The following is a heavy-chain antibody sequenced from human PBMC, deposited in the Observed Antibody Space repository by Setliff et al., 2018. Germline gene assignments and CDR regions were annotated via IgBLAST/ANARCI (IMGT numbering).Heavy chain of an antibody. V-gene: IGHV7-4-1*02. CDR1: GYMFTTYA. J-gene: IGHJ6*03. Sequence: ASVKVSCKASGYMFTTYAMSWIRQVPGQGFEWMGWINTNTGNPIYVQGFTGRFVFSLDTSVSTAYLHISGLKAEDTAVYYCARASRFGTVVYKGDYYMDVWGKGTTVTVFS. CDR2: INTNTGNP. CDR3: ARASRFGTVVYKGDYYMDV. D-gene: IGHD3-10*01.